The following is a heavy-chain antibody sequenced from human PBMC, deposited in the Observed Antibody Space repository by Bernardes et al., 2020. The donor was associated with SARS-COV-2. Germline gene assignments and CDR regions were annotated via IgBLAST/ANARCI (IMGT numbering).Heavy chain of an antibody. CDR3: PRTAYDILTGYRSWFDP. CDR1: GGSISSTSYY. V-gene: IGHV4-39*01. J-gene: IGHJ5*02. CDR2: FYFSGRP. D-gene: IGHD3-9*01. Sequence: SETLSLTCTVSGGSISSTSYYWGWLRQPPGKGLEWIATFYFSGRPYYNPSLKSRVAISVDTSKNQFSLNLTSVTAADTAVYYCPRTAYDILTGYRSWFDPWGQGTLVTVSS.